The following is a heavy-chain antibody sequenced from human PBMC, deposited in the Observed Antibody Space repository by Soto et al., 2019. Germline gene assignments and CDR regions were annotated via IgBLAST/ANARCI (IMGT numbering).Heavy chain of an antibody. CDR2: MNPNSGNT. CDR3: ARHLSLGYCSSASCSHFDY. D-gene: IGHD2-2*01. V-gene: IGHV1-8*01. J-gene: IGHJ4*02. Sequence: ASVKVSCKASGYTFTSFDISWVRQANGQGLELMGWMNPNSGNTGYAQNFQGRVTMTRNTSLSTAYMELSSLRSEDSAKYSCARHLSLGYCSSASCSHFDYWGQGILVTVSS. CDR1: GYTFTSFD.